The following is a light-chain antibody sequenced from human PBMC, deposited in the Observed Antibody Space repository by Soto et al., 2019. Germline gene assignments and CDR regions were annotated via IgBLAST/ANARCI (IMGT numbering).Light chain of an antibody. CDR1: QGISGC. V-gene: IGKV1-27*01. CDR3: PLTYNAP. J-gene: IGKJ5*01. Sequence: DIRLTQSPSSPSASVGDRVTITCRVSQGISGCLHWCRQKPGKVPKPLMYSASSLQSGVPSRFSGSGSGTDFTLTISSLQAEDVATYYGPLTYNAPFGQGTR. CDR2: SAS.